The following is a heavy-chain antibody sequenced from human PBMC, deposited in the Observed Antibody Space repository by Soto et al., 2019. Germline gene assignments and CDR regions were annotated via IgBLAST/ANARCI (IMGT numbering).Heavy chain of an antibody. CDR2: IKQDGSEK. J-gene: IGHJ4*02. V-gene: IGHV3-7*01. D-gene: IGHD3-9*01. CDR3: ARLSLLRYFDWLLSDRWDRYYFDY. Sequence: RGSLRLSGEASGCTVSSCRMSWVRQAPGKGLEGVANIKQDGSEKYYVDSVKGRFTISRDNAKNSLYLQMNSLRAEDTAVYYCARLSLLRYFDWLLSDRWDRYYFDYWGQGTLVTVSS. CDR1: GCTVSSCR.